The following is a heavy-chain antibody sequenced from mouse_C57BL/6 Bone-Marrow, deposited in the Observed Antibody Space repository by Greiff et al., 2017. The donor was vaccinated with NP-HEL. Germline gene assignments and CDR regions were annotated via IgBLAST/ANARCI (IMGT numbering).Heavy chain of an antibody. V-gene: IGHV1-82*01. D-gene: IGHD1-1*01. CDR1: GYAFSSSW. J-gene: IGHJ1*03. CDR2: IYPGDGDT. Sequence: QVQLKESGPELVKPGASVKISCKASGYAFSSSWMNWVKQRPGKGLEWIGRIYPGDGDTNYNGKFKGKATLTADKSSSTAYMQLSSLTSEDSAVYFCARSLHYYGSSDGYFDVWGTGTTVTVSS. CDR3: ARSLHYYGSSDGYFDV.